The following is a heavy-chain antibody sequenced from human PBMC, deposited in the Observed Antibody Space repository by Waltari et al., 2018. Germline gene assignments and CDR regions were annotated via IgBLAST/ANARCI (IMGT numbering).Heavy chain of an antibody. CDR1: GYTLTELS. CDR2: FEPEDGEA. CDR3: ASGLIIPGRFRLGY. J-gene: IGHJ4*02. Sequence: QVQPEQSGAEVKKLGASVKVSCKVVGYTLTELSMHWVRQAPGKGLEWVGGFEPEDGEAVFTQKFQGRLTLTEDTTANTAYMELTSLTSEDTAVYYCASGLIIPGRFRLGYWGQGTLVTVSA. V-gene: IGHV1-24*01. D-gene: IGHD3-3*01.